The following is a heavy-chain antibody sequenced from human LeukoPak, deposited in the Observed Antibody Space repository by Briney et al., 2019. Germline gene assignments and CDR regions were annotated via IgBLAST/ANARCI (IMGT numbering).Heavy chain of an antibody. D-gene: IGHD5-12*01. CDR1: GGSFSGYY. CDR2: INHSGRT. J-gene: IGHJ6*03. Sequence: SETLSLTCGVSGGSFSGYYWSWIRQPPGKGLEWIGDINHSGRTNYNSPLKSRVTISVDTSKNQVSLKLRSVTAADTAVYYCARTTEGYAGGPGYSYYYYMDVWGKGTTVTISS. CDR3: ARTTEGYAGGPGYSYYYYMDV. V-gene: IGHV4-34*01.